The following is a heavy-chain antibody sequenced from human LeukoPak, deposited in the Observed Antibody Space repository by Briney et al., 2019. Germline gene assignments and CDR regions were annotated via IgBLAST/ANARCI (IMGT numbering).Heavy chain of an antibody. CDR2: IYYSGST. D-gene: IGHD3-22*01. Sequence: PSETLSLTCTVSGGSISSSSYYWGWIRQPPGKGLEWIGSIYYSGSTYYNPSLKSRVTISADTSKNQFSLKLSSVTAADTAVYYCARDHRRITMIVVDNWGQGTLVTVSS. CDR3: ARDHRRITMIVVDN. V-gene: IGHV4-39*07. CDR1: GGSISSSSYY. J-gene: IGHJ4*02.